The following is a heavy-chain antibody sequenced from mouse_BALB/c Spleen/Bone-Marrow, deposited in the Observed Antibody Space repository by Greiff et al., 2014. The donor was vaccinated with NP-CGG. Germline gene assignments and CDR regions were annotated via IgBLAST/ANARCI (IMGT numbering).Heavy chain of an antibody. D-gene: IGHD1-1*01. CDR2: IDPANGNT. V-gene: IGHV14-3*02. Sequence: EVMLVESGAELVKPGASVKLSCTASGFNIKDTYMHWVKQRPEQGLEWIGGIDPANGNTKYDPKFQGKATITADTSSNTAYLQLSSLTSEDTAVYYCAMYYYGSSLFAYWGQGTLVTVSA. CDR1: GFNIKDTY. CDR3: AMYYYGSSLFAY. J-gene: IGHJ3*01.